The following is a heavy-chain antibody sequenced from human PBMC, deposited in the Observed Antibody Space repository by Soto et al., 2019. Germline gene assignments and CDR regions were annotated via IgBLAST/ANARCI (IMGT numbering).Heavy chain of an antibody. CDR2: VSGGGGNT. Sequence: EVQLLESGGGLVQPGGSLRLSCAASGFTFTSYAMNWVRQAPGKGLEWVSTVSGGGGNTFYSDSAQGRCTIARDNSKNTLFLQMNSLRAEDTAVYYCAKAKGDGSASWPSHYYYGMDVW. D-gene: IGHD3-22*01. J-gene: IGHJ6*01. V-gene: IGHV3-23*01. CDR3: AKAKGDGSASWPSHYYYGMDV. CDR1: GFTFTSYA.